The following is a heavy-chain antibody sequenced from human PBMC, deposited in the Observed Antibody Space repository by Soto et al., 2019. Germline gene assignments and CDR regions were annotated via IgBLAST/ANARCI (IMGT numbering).Heavy chain of an antibody. CDR1: GYSSSSYF. Sequence: PETLSLTCCVPGYSSSSYFWSWIRQPPGKGLALIASIYYSGSTNYNPSLESRVTASVDTSKNEVSRGLSSVTAADTAVYYCAICKAVPHYYGMDVWGPGTTVTVSS. D-gene: IGHD6-19*01. V-gene: IGHV4-59*01. CDR3: AICKAVPHYYGMDV. CDR2: IYYSGST. J-gene: IGHJ6*02.